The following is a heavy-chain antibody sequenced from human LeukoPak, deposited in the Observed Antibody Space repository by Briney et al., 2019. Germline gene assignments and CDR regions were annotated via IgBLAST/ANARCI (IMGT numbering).Heavy chain of an antibody. J-gene: IGHJ4*02. CDR1: GGSISSYY. CDR2: IYYSGST. D-gene: IGHD6-13*01. Sequence: PSETLSLTCTVSGGSISSYYWSWIRQPPGKGLEWIGYIYYSGSTNYNPSLKSRVTISVDTSKNQFSLKLSFVTAADTAVYYCARHHYSSSWGFDYWGQGTLVTVSS. CDR3: ARHHYSSSWGFDY. V-gene: IGHV4-59*08.